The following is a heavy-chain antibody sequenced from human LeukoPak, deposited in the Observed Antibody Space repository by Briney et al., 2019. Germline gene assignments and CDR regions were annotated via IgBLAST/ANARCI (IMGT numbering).Heavy chain of an antibody. J-gene: IGHJ4*02. D-gene: IGHD6-19*01. CDR1: GFTVSSNY. Sequence: GGSLRLSCAGSGFTVSSNYMSWVRQAPGKGLEWGSVIYSGDSTYYADSVKARFIISRDNTKNTVYLQMNSLRAEDTAVYYCARDRAVADGRLYYWGQGTLVTVSS. CDR2: IYSGDST. CDR3: ARDRAVADGRLYY. V-gene: IGHV3-66*01.